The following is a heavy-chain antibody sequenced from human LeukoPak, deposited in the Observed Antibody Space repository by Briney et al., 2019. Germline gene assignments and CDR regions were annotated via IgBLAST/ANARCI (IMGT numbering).Heavy chain of an antibody. CDR2: INHSGST. CDR1: GGSFSGYY. J-gene: IGHJ5*02. V-gene: IGHV4-34*01. Sequence: PSETLSLTCAVYGGSFSGYYWSWIRQPPGKGLEWIGEINHSGSTNYNPSLKSRVTISVATSKNQFSLKLSSVTAADRAVYYCARMEVGPHWFDPWGQGTLVTVCS. CDR3: ARMEVGPHWFDP. D-gene: IGHD3-3*01.